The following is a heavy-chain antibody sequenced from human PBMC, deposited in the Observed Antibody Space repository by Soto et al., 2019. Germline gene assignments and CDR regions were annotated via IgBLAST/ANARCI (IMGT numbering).Heavy chain of an antibody. V-gene: IGHV3-30-3*01. CDR2: ISYDGSNK. D-gene: IGHD3-22*01. CDR1: GFTFSSYA. Sequence: QVQLVESGGGVVQPGRSLRLSCAASGFTFSSYAMHWVRQAPGKGLEWVAVISYDGSNKYYADSVKGRFTISRDNSKNTLYLQMNSLRAEDTAVYYCARGMYYYDSSGYSYWGQGTLVTVSS. J-gene: IGHJ4*02. CDR3: ARGMYYYDSSGYSY.